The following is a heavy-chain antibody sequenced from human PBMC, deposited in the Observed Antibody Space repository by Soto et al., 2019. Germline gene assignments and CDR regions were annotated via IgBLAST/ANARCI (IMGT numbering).Heavy chain of an antibody. CDR1: GYAITMSVW. Sequence: XETLPLTCAVSGYAITMSVWWAWVRQPPGKGLEWIGEVFHTGNTNYNPSLKSRVTMSVDKSTNEFSLKVTSVTAADTAIYYCASKAWVRFDYWGQGNLVTVSS. J-gene: IGHJ4*02. CDR3: ASKAWVRFDY. CDR2: VFHTGNT. V-gene: IGHV4-4*02. D-gene: IGHD2-21*01.